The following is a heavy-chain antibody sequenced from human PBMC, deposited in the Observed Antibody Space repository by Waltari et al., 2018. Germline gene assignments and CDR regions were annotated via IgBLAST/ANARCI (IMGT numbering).Heavy chain of an antibody. CDR2: INHSGST. CDR3: ARGGITIFGVVITRNWFDP. D-gene: IGHD3-3*01. Sequence: QVQLQQWGAGLLKPSETLSLPCAVYGGSFSGYYWNWIRQPPGKGLEWIGEINHSGSTNYNPSLKSRVTISVDTSKNQFSLKLSSVTAADTAVYYCARGGITIFGVVITRNWFDPWGQGTLVTVSS. V-gene: IGHV4-34*01. CDR1: GGSFSGYY. J-gene: IGHJ5*02.